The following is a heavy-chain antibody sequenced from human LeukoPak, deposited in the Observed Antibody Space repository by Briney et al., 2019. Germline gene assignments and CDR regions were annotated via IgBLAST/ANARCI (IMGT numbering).Heavy chain of an antibody. CDR1: GGSISSGSYY. J-gene: IGHJ3*02. CDR2: IYTSGST. D-gene: IGHD3-3*01. V-gene: IGHV4-61*02. Sequence: PSETLSLTCTVSGGSISSGSYYWSRIRQPAGKGLEWIGRIYTSGSTNYNPSLKSRVTISVDTSKNQFSLKLSSVTAADTAVYYCAREEAITIFGVVITNAFDIWGQGTMVTVSS. CDR3: AREEAITIFGVVITNAFDI.